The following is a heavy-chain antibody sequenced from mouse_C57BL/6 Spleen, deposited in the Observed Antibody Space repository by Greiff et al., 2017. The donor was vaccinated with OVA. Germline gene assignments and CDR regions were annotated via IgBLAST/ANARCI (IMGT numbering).Heavy chain of an antibody. CDR3: VRQRGGIYAMDY. D-gene: IGHD1-1*02. Sequence: EVQVVESGGGLVQPKGSLKLSCAASGFSFNTYAMNWVRQAPGKGLEWVARIRSKSNNYATYYADSVKDRFTISRDDSESMLYLQMNNLKTEDTAMYYCVRQRGGIYAMDYWGQGTSVTVSS. CDR2: IRSKSNNYAT. V-gene: IGHV10-1*01. J-gene: IGHJ4*01. CDR1: GFSFNTYA.